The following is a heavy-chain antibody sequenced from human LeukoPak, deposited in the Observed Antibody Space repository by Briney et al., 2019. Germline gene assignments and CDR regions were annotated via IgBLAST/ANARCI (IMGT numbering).Heavy chain of an antibody. CDR3: AKDLPSRGWYYYYYGMDV. D-gene: IGHD6-19*01. J-gene: IGHJ6*02. Sequence: GGSLRLSCAASGFTFSSYAMSWVRQAPGKGLEWVSAISGSGGSTYYADSVKGRFTISRDNSKNTLYLQMNSLRAEDTAVYYCAKDLPSRGWYYYYYGMDVWGQGTTVTVSS. V-gene: IGHV3-23*01. CDR1: GFTFSSYA. CDR2: ISGSGGST.